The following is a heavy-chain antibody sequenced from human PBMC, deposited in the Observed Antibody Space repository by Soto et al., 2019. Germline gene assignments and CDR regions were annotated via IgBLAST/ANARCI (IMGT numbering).Heavy chain of an antibody. V-gene: IGHV1-69*08. CDR2: ILPFLGST. J-gene: IGHJ4*02. Sequence: QLQLVQSGAAVKKPGSSVKVSCKASGGTLNTYTISWVRQAPGQGLEWMGSILPFLGSTNYAKKFQGRVTITAEQSTSTMELSSRRSEDTAVYFCARDVTAMEALYYYDTWGQGSLVTVSS. CDR3: ARDVTAMEALYYYDT. D-gene: IGHD5-18*01. CDR1: GGTLNTYT.